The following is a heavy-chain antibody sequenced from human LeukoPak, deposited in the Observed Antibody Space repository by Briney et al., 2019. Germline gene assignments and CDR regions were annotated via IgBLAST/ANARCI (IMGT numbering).Heavy chain of an antibody. Sequence: SETLSLTCSVSGGSISSSSHFWGWIRQPPGKGLEWIGSIYYSGNTYYNPSLKSRVTMSVDTSKNHFSLKVTSVTAADTAMYYCARHENIVVVAAATAFDYWGQGTLATVSS. CDR2: IYYSGNT. V-gene: IGHV4-39*01. J-gene: IGHJ4*02. CDR3: ARHENIVVVAAATAFDY. D-gene: IGHD2-15*01. CDR1: GGSISSSSHF.